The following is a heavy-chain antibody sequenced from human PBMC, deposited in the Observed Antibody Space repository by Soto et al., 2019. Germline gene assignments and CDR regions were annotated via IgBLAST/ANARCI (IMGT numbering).Heavy chain of an antibody. J-gene: IGHJ6*02. D-gene: IGHD2-2*01. CDR1: GFTVSSNY. V-gene: IGHV3-53*01. CDR2: IYSGGST. CDR3: ARGSSTGSYYYYGMDV. Sequence: GGSLRLSCAASGFTVSSNYMSWVRQAPGKGLEWVSVIYSGGSTYYADSVKGRFTISRDNSKNTRYLQMNSLRAEDTAVYYCARGSSTGSYYYYGMDVWGQGTTVTVAS.